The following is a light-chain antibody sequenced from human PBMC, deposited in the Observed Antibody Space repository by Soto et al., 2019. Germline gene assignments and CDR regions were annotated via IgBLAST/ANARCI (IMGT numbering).Light chain of an antibody. J-gene: IGKJ5*01. V-gene: IGKV3-20*01. CDR3: QQYGSSPT. CDR2: GAS. Sequence: EIVLTQSPGTLALSPCERATLSFRASQSFSSNYLAWYQQRPGQAPRLLIYGASSRATGIPDRFSGSGSGTDFTLTISRLEPEDFAVYYCQQYGSSPTFGQGTRLEIK. CDR1: QSFSSNY.